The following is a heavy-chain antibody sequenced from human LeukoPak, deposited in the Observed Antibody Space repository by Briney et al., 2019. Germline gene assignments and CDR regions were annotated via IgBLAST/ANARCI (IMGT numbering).Heavy chain of an antibody. Sequence: PSETLSLTCAVYGGSFSGYYWSWIRQPPGKGLEWIGEINHSGSTNYNPSLKSRVTISVDTSKNQFSLKLSSVTAADTAVYYCASSTYYYFWSASGWFDPWGQGTLVTVSS. D-gene: IGHD3-3*01. CDR3: ASSTYYYFWSASGWFDP. V-gene: IGHV4-34*01. CDR2: INHSGST. CDR1: GGSFSGYY. J-gene: IGHJ5*02.